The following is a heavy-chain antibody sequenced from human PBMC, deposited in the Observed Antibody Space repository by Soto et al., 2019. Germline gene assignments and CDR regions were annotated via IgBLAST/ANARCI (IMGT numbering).Heavy chain of an antibody. J-gene: IGHJ5*01. D-gene: IGHD3-10*01. CDR1: GASINNFAYY. CDR3: ARRERYYGSPGWFDP. V-gene: IGHV4-39*01. Sequence: TSETLSLTCSVSGASINNFAYYWGWIRQPPGKGLEWIGTVYYNENTYYNPSLKSRVAISVDTAKNQFSLNLRSVTAADTAIYFCARRERYYGSPGWFDPWGQGTLVIVSS. CDR2: VYYNENT.